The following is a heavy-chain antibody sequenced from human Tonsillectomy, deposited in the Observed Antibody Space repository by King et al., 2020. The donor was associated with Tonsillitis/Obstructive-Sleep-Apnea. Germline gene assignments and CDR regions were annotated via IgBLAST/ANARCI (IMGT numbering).Heavy chain of an antibody. J-gene: IGHJ2*01. Sequence: VQLVESGGGLVQPGGSLRLSCAASGFTFSSYAMSWVRQAPGKGLEWVSAISGSGGSTYYADSVKGRFTISRDNSKNTLYLPMNSLRAEDTAVYYCAKTPLYDFWSGSSYWYFDLWGRGTLVTVSS. V-gene: IGHV3-23*04. CDR2: ISGSGGST. CDR1: GFTFSSYA. CDR3: AKTPLYDFWSGSSYWYFDL. D-gene: IGHD3-3*01.